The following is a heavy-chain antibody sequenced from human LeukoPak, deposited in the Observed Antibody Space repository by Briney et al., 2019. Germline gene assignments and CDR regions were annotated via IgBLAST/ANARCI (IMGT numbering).Heavy chain of an antibody. CDR3: ARGLYYYGSGPPDY. D-gene: IGHD3-10*01. CDR1: GGSISTYY. Sequence: PSETLSLTCTVSGGSISTYYWTWIRQPPGKGLEWIGNVYYSGTTNYNPPLKSRLTISVDTSKNQFSLKLNSVTAADTAVYYCARGLYYYGSGPPDYWGQGTLVTVSS. V-gene: IGHV4-59*13. J-gene: IGHJ4*02. CDR2: VYYSGTT.